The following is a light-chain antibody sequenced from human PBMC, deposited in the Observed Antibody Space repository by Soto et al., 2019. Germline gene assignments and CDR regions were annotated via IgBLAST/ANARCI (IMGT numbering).Light chain of an antibody. J-gene: IGKJ1*01. CDR3: QHYDNYLWT. CDR1: QSISDW. V-gene: IGKV1-5*03. Sequence: DIQMTQSPATLSASVGDRVTITCRASQSISDWVAWYQQKPGKPPKFLIYRASSLQGGVPSRFSGSGSGTEFTLTISSLQPGDFATYYCQHYDNYLWTFGQGTKVESK. CDR2: RAS.